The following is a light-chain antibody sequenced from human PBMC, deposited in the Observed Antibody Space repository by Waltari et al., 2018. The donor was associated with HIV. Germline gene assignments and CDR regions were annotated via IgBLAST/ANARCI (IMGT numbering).Light chain of an antibody. CDR2: RNN. CDR3: AAWDGSHVV. Sequence: QSVLTQPPSASGTPGQRVTISCSGSSSNIGSYYVYWYQQLPGTAPKLLIYRNNQRPSGVPARFAGSKSGTSASLAISGRRSEDEADYYCAAWDGSHVVFGGGTKLTVL. CDR1: SSNIGSYY. V-gene: IGLV1-47*01. J-gene: IGLJ2*01.